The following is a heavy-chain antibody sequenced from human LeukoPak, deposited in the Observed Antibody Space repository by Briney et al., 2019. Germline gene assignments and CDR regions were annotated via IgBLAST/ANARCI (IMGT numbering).Heavy chain of an antibody. Sequence: PSETLSLTCTVSGGSISSYYWSWIRQPPGKGLEWIAYISDIGSTNYNPSLKSRVTISLDTSKNQFSLKLSSVTAADTAVYYCARDLEGSLWGRGTLVTVSS. V-gene: IGHV4-59*01. CDR1: GGSISSYY. CDR2: ISDIGST. J-gene: IGHJ2*01. CDR3: ARDLEGSL.